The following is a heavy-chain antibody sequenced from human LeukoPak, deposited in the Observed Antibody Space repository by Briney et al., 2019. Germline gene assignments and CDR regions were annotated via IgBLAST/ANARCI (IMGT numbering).Heavy chain of an antibody. D-gene: IGHD3-22*01. CDR1: GGSTSSYY. CDR3: ARVDYDSSGYYGSSDAFDI. CDR2: IYTSGST. V-gene: IGHV4-4*07. Sequence: PSETLSLTCTVSGGSTSSYYWSWIRQPAGKGLEWIGRIYTSGSTNYNPSLKSRVTMSVDTSKNQFSLKLSSVTAADTAVYYCARVDYDSSGYYGSSDAFDIWGQGTMVTVSS. J-gene: IGHJ3*02.